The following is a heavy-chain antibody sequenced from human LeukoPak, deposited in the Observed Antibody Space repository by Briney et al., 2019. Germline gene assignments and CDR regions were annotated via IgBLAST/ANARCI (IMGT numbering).Heavy chain of an antibody. V-gene: IGHV1-18*01. CDR3: ARRSGDIVVVPGASTTKYYYYYMDV. J-gene: IGHJ6*03. CDR2: ISGYNGNT. Sequence: ASVKVSCKASGYTFTSYGISWVRKAPGQGLEWMGWISGYNGNTNYAQKLQGRVIMTTDTSTSTAYMELRSLRSDDTAVYYCARRSGDIVVVPGASTTKYYYYYMDVWGKGTTVTVSS. CDR1: GYTFTSYG. D-gene: IGHD2-2*01.